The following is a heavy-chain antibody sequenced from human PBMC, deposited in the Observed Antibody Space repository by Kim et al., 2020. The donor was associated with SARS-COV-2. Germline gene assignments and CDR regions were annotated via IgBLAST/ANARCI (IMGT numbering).Heavy chain of an antibody. J-gene: IGHJ4*02. Sequence: SETLSLTCTVSGGSISSGNYYWSWIRQPPGKGLEWIGYIFYSGSTYYNPSLKSRVTMSLDTSKNQFSLMLTSVTAADAAVYFCATELTVTNSFDYWGQGTLVTVSS. CDR3: ATELTVTNSFDY. V-gene: IGHV4-30-4*01. CDR1: GGSISSGNYY. D-gene: IGHD4-17*01. CDR2: IFYSGST.